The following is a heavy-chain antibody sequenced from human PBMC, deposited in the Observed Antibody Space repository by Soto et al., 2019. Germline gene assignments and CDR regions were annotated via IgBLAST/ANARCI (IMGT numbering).Heavy chain of an antibody. CDR2: VDPNGGGS. CDR1: GYSFTDYK. V-gene: IGHV1-2*04. Sequence: ASVKVSCKTSGYSFTDYKLHWVRQAPGQGLEWMGWVDPNGGGSNSAQKFQGSVTMTWDTSITTAYLDLTRLTTNDTATYFCATWVDYGDFEGFDFWGQGTPVTVSS. CDR3: ATWVDYGDFEGFDF. J-gene: IGHJ4*02. D-gene: IGHD4-17*01.